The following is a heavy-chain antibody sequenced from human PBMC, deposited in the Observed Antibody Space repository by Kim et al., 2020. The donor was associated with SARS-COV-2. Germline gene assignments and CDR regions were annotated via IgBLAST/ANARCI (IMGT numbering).Heavy chain of an antibody. D-gene: IGHD2-2*01. CDR1: GFTFSSYA. CDR2: ISSNGGST. CDR3: VKNFIRDIVVVPPRPA. J-gene: IGHJ5*02. Sequence: GGSLRLSCSASGFTFSSYAMHWVRQAPGKGLEYVSAISSNGGSTYYADSVKGRFTISRDNSKNTLYLQMSSLRAEDTAVYYCVKNFIRDIVVVPPRPAWGQGTLVTVSS. V-gene: IGHV3-64D*09.